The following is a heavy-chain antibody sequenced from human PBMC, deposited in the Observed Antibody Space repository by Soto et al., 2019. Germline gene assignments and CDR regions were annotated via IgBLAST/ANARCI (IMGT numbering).Heavy chain of an antibody. CDR3: ARATWGNTYGYLEALFDY. CDR1: GGSISSSSYY. CDR2: IYYSGST. D-gene: IGHD5-18*01. Sequence: SETLSLTCTVSGGSISSSSYYWGWIRQPPGKGLEWIGSIYYSGSTYYNPSLKSRVTISVDTSKNQFSLKLSSVTAADTAVYYCARATWGNTYGYLEALFDYWGQGTLVTVSS. J-gene: IGHJ4*02. V-gene: IGHV4-39*07.